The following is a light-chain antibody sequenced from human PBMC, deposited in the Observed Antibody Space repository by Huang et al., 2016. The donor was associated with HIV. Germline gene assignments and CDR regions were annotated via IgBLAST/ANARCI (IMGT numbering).Light chain of an antibody. CDR2: TAA. CDR1: QSISSY. V-gene: IGKV1-39*01. Sequence: DIQMTQSPSSLSASVGDRVTITCRASQSISSYLNWYQQTPGKAPKLLIYTAASLQSGVPSRFRGSGSGTDLTLTISSLQPEDFATYYCQQGYSTPYTFGQGTKLEIK. CDR3: QQGYSTPYT. J-gene: IGKJ2*01.